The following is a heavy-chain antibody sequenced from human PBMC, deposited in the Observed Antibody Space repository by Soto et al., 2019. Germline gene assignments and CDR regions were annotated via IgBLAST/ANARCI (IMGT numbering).Heavy chain of an antibody. CDR1: GYTFITHA. V-gene: IGHV1-3*01. Sequence: ASVNVSFKSSGYTFITHAIHWGRQAPGQSLEWMGWINGGTGQTKHSHRFQDRVSITRDTSASTAYMELSSLRSEDTAVYYCARGKGMEENYYYYGLDIWGQGTTVTVSS. J-gene: IGHJ6*02. D-gene: IGHD1-1*01. CDR3: ARGKGMEENYYYYGLDI. CDR2: INGGTGQT.